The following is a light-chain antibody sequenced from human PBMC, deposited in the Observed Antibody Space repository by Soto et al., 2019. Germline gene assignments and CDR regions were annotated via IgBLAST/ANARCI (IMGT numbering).Light chain of an antibody. CDR2: GAS. CDR3: QQYGSSPPLT. J-gene: IGKJ4*01. CDR1: QSVSSSY. V-gene: IGKV3-20*01. Sequence: EIVLTQSPGTLPLSPGEGATLSCRASQSVSSSYLAWYQQKPGQAPRLLIYGASSRATGIPDRFSGSGSGTDFTLTTSRLEPEDFAVYYCQQYGSSPPLTFGGGTKVEIK.